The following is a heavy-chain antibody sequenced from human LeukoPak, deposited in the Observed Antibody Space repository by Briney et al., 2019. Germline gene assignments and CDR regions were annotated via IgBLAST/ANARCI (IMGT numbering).Heavy chain of an antibody. J-gene: IGHJ4*02. Sequence: GGSLRLSCAAPGFTLSSYAMTWVRQGPGKGLEWVSTIRSGAYTYYADSAKGSLSVSRDNSKNTPYLETNSLRAEDAAVYYCARISVVSRSGPLDYWGQGTLVTVSS. CDR3: ARISVVSRSGPLDY. CDR1: GFTLSSYA. D-gene: IGHD3-10*01. V-gene: IGHV3-23*01. CDR2: IRSGAYT.